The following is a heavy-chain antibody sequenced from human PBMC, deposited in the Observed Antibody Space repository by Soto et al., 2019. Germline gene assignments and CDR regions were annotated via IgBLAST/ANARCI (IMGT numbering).Heavy chain of an antibody. V-gene: IGHV4-59*01. CDR3: ARGGVVVPASMPFDY. CDR2: TYYSGST. D-gene: IGHD2-2*01. Sequence: SETLSLTYTVSGGSISSYYWSWIRQPPGKGLEWIGYTYYSGSTNYNPSLKSRVTISVDTAKNQFSLKLSSVTAADTAVYYCARGGVVVPASMPFDYWGQGTRVTVSS. J-gene: IGHJ4*02. CDR1: GGSISSYY.